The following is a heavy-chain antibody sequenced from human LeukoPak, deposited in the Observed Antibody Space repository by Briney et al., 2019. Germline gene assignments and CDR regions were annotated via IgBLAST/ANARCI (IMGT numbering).Heavy chain of an antibody. D-gene: IGHD5-24*01. J-gene: IGHJ4*02. CDR2: IYHGGDT. CDR1: GYSISSGYH. CDR3: ARDWSPDAYNRFDF. V-gene: IGHV4-38-2*02. Sequence: SETLSLTSSVSGYSISSGYHWVWIRQPPGKGLQWIGSIYHGGDTYQHPSLKSRVTFSVDTSKNQFSLRLTSVTAADTAVYFCARDWSPDAYNRFDFWGRGILVTVSS.